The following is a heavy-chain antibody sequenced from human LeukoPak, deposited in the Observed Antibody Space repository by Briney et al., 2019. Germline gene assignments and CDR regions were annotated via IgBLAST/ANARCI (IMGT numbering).Heavy chain of an antibody. Sequence: GGSLRLSCAASGFTFSSYWMHWVRQAPGKGLVWVSRINTDGSSTSYADSVKGRFTISRDNSKNTLYLQMNSLRAEDTAVYYCAKDLQFGYSYGADYWGQGTLVTVSS. J-gene: IGHJ4*02. V-gene: IGHV3-74*01. CDR2: INTDGSST. CDR3: AKDLQFGYSYGADY. CDR1: GFTFSSYW. D-gene: IGHD5-18*01.